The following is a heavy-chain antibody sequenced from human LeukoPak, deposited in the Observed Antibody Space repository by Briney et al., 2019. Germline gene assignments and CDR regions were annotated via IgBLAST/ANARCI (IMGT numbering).Heavy chain of an antibody. CDR1: GYTFTSDA. V-gene: IGHV1-3*01. D-gene: IGHD6-19*01. J-gene: IGHJ4*02. CDR3: ARGYSSGWYLDY. Sequence: ASVKVSCMASGYTFTSDAIHWVRQAPGQRPEWMGWVSGGDGTTRYSQKFQGRVTLTRDTSENTAYMDLSSLTSEDTAVYVCARGYSSGWYLDYWGQGTLVTVSS. CDR2: VSGGDGTT.